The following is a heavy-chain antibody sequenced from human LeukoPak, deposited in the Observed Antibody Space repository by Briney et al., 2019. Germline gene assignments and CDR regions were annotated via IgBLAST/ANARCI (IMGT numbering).Heavy chain of an antibody. J-gene: IGHJ4*02. Sequence: GGSLRLSCAASGFSFSSYAMSWVRQPPGKGLEWVSGIGDSGRDTYYADSVKGRFTISKDNSKNTLYLQMNSLRAEDTAVYYCAKRVSYSDSSVYFDYWGQGTRVTVSS. CDR2: IGDSGRDT. D-gene: IGHD1-26*01. CDR3: AKRVSYSDSSVYFDY. V-gene: IGHV3-23*01. CDR1: GFSFSSYA.